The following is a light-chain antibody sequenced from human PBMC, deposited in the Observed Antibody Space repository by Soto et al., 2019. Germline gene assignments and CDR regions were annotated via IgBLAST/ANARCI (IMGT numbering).Light chain of an antibody. CDR2: AAS. Sequence: DIQMTQPPASLPASLEDRVTISCRANQGIANYLAWYQQEPGKVPKLLIYAASTLQSGVPSRFSGSGSGTDFTLTISSLQPEDVATYFCQKYNSAPTFAQGTRLEIK. J-gene: IGKJ5*01. CDR3: QKYNSAPT. CDR1: QGIANY. V-gene: IGKV1-27*01.